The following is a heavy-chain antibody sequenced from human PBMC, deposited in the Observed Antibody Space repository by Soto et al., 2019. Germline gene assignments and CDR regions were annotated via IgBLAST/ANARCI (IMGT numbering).Heavy chain of an antibody. CDR1: GGSISSGGYY. D-gene: IGHD4-4*01. CDR3: ARDGRRSNYPVNWFDP. Sequence: PSETLSLTCTVSGGSISSGGYYWSWIRQHPGKGLEWIGYIYYSGSTNYNPSLKSRVTISVDTSKDQFSLKLSSVTAADTAVYYCARDGRRSNYPVNWFDPWGQGTLVTVSS. CDR2: IYYSGST. V-gene: IGHV4-61*08. J-gene: IGHJ5*02.